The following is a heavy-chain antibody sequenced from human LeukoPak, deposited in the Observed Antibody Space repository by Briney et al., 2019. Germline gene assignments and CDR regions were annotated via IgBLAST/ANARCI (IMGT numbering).Heavy chain of an antibody. Sequence: GASVKVSCKTSGYTFTNYYMHWVRQAPGQGLEWMGIINPSGGSTSYAQKFQGRVTMTRDTSTSTVYMELSSLRSEATAVYYCARDVASSGYYWDWGQGTLVTVSS. CDR3: ARDVASSGYYWD. D-gene: IGHD3-22*01. CDR1: GYTFTNYY. CDR2: INPSGGST. J-gene: IGHJ4*02. V-gene: IGHV1-46*01.